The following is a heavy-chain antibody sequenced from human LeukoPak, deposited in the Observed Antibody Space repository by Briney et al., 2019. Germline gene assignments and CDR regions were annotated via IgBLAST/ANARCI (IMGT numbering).Heavy chain of an antibody. CDR1: GYSFTSYW. Sequence: PEESLKISCKGSGYSFTSYWIGWVRQMPGKGLEWMGIIYPGDSDTRYSPSFQGQVTISADKSISTAYLQWSSLKASDTAMYYCARTYYYGSGSPSPFDPWGQGTLVTVSS. D-gene: IGHD3-10*01. J-gene: IGHJ5*02. CDR2: IYPGDSDT. CDR3: ARTYYYGSGSPSPFDP. V-gene: IGHV5-51*01.